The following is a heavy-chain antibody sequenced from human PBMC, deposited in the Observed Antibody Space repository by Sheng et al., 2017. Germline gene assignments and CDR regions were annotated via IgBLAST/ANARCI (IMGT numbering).Heavy chain of an antibody. J-gene: IGHJ6*02. D-gene: IGHD3-10*01. V-gene: IGHV4-34*01. CDR1: GGSFSGYY. CDR3: ARSFLWGYYGMDV. CDR2: INHSGST. Sequence: QVQLQQWGAGLLKPSETLSLTCAVYGGSFSGYYWSWIRQPPGKGLEWIGEINHSGSTNYNPSLKSRVTISVDTSKNQFSLKLSSVTAADTAVYYCARSFLWGYYGMDVWGQGTTVTVSS.